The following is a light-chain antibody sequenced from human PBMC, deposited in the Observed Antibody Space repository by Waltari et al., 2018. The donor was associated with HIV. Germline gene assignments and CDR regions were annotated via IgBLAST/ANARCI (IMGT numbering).Light chain of an antibody. V-gene: IGLV2-23*02. J-gene: IGLJ2*01. CDR1: SSSVGAYNL. CDR2: EVT. Sequence: QSALTQPASVSGSPGQSITIPCTGTSSSVGAYNLLSWYQQNPGTAPNLVIFEVTKLPSGVSDRFSVSRSGNTASLTIAGLQAEDEGDYHCCSYTGTGVVFGGGTKLTVL. CDR3: CSYTGTGVV.